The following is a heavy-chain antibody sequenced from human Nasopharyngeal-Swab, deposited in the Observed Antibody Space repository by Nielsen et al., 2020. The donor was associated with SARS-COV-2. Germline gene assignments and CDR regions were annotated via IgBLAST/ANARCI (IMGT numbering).Heavy chain of an antibody. CDR1: GYTFTGYY. J-gene: IGHJ5*01. V-gene: IGHV1-46*01. Sequence: VKVSCRASGYTFTGYYMHWVRQAPGQGLEWMGIINSGGGGTSYAQKFQGRVTMTRDTSTSTVYMELSSLRSEDTAVYYCARAVGVIIEERRPATLDSWGQGTLVTVSS. D-gene: IGHD2/OR15-2a*01. CDR2: INSGGGGT. CDR3: ARAVGVIIEERRPATLDS.